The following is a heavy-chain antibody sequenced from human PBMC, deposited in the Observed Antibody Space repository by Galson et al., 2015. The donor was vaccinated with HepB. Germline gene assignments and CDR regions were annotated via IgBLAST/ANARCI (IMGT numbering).Heavy chain of an antibody. CDR2: ISSSSSYI. CDR1: GFTFSSYS. J-gene: IGHJ6*02. D-gene: IGHD1-26*01. Sequence: SLRLSCAASGFTFSSYSMNWVRQAPGKGLEWVSSISSSSSYIYYADSVKGRFTISRDNAKNSLYLQMNSLRAEDTAVYYCARYEWEYWPRPNYGMDVWGQGTTVTVSS. V-gene: IGHV3-21*01. CDR3: ARYEWEYWPRPNYGMDV.